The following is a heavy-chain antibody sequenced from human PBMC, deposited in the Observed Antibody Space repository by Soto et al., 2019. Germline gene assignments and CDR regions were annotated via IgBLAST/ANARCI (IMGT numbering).Heavy chain of an antibody. J-gene: IGHJ4*02. CDR1: GGTFSSYA. CDR3: ARATTVTTSGGDY. Sequence: SVKVSGKASGGTFSSYAISWERQAPGQGREWMGGIIPIFGTANYAQKFQGRVTITADESTSTAYMELSSLRSEDTAVYCCARATTVTTSGGDYWGQGTLVTVSS. D-gene: IGHD4-17*01. V-gene: IGHV1-69*13. CDR2: IIPIFGTA.